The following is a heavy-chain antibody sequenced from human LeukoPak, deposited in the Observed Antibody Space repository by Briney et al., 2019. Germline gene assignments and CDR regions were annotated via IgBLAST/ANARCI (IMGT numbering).Heavy chain of an antibody. D-gene: IGHD5-12*01. V-gene: IGHV4-59*01. CDR3: ARDRYSGYDGFGAFDI. J-gene: IGHJ3*02. Sequence: TSETLSLTCTVSGGSIRGYYWSWIRQPPGKGLECIGYIFYSGSTNYNPSLESRVTISIDTSKNRFSLKLSSVTAADTAVYYCARDRYSGYDGFGAFDIWGQGTMVTVSS. CDR2: IFYSGST. CDR1: GGSIRGYY.